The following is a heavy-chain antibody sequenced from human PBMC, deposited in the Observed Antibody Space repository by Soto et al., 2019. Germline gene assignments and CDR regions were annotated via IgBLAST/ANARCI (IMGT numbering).Heavy chain of an antibody. Sequence: ASRRVSCKASGSTFPGYFIHWVRQAAGQGLEWMGYINPNSGAPQFAPSFRGRVTMTSDQSIRTANMDRSNLRSDDAAVYYCAGGGGTILAPLPGGPGTLVTSPQ. CDR2: INPNSGAP. D-gene: IGHD3-3*01. J-gene: IGHJ5*02. CDR3: AGGGGTILAPLP. V-gene: IGHV1-2*02. CDR1: GSTFPGYF.